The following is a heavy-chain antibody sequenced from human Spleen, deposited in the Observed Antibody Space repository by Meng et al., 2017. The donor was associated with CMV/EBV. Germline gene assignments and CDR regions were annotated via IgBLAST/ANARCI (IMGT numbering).Heavy chain of an antibody. Sequence: GGSLRLSCVGSGFAFDDFAMHWVRQTPGKGLEWVSGISWNSKTIDYAESVKGRFTISRDNSKNSLYLQMNSLRAEDTAVYYCAITPLVGADDAFDIWGQGTMVTVSS. J-gene: IGHJ3*02. CDR3: AITPLVGADDAFDI. V-gene: IGHV3-9*01. D-gene: IGHD1-26*01. CDR1: GFAFDDFA. CDR2: ISWNSKTI.